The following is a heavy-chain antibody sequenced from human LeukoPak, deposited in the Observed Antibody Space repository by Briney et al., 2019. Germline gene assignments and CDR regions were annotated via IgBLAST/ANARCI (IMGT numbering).Heavy chain of an antibody. CDR2: ISGSGGST. J-gene: IGHJ4*02. CDR1: GFSFSRYA. Sequence: GGSLRLSCAAPGFSFSRYAMSWFPQAPGKGLEWVSAISGSGGSTYYADSVKGRFTISRENSKNTLYLQMNSLRAEDTAVYYCAKPPPLRFLEWLFDYWGQGTLVTVHS. D-gene: IGHD3-3*01. CDR3: AKPPPLRFLEWLFDY. V-gene: IGHV3-23*01.